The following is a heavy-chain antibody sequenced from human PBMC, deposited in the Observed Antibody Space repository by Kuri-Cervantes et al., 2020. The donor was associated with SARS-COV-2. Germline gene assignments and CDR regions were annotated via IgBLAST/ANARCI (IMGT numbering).Heavy chain of an antibody. V-gene: IGHV1-69*13. CDR3: ARTRYFDWLLGAYYYYYMDV. Sequence: SVKVSCKASGGTFSSYAISWVRQAPGQGLEWMGGIIPILGTANYAQKFQGRVTMTADESTSTAYMELSSPRSEDTAVYYCARTRYFDWLLGAYYYYYMDVWGKGTTVTVSS. CDR1: GGTFSSYA. D-gene: IGHD3-9*01. J-gene: IGHJ6*03. CDR2: IIPILGTA.